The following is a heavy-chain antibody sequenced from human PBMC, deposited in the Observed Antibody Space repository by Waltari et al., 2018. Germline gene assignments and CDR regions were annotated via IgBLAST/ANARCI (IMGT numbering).Heavy chain of an antibody. CDR2: FDPEDGET. J-gene: IGHJ4*02. Sequence: QVQLVQSGAEVKKPGASVKVSCKVSGYTLTELSMHWVRQAPGKGLEWMGGFDPEDGETIYAEKFQGRVTITADTSTDTAYMELSSLRSEDTAVYYCATPLYYYDVYFDYWGQGTLVTVSS. CDR3: ATPLYYYDVYFDY. V-gene: IGHV1-24*01. CDR1: GYTLTELS. D-gene: IGHD3-22*01.